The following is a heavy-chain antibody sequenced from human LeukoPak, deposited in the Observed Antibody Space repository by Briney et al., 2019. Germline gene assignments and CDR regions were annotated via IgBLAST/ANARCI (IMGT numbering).Heavy chain of an antibody. Sequence: GGSLRLSCAASGFTFSDYYMSWIRQAPGKGLEWVSYISSSGSTIYYADSVKGRFTISRDNAKNSLYQQMNSQSAENTAVYYCARVRRALQAFDIWGQGTMVTVSS. CDR2: ISSSGSTI. CDR1: GFTFSDYY. CDR3: ARVRRALQAFDI. V-gene: IGHV3-11*01. D-gene: IGHD5-24*01. J-gene: IGHJ3*02.